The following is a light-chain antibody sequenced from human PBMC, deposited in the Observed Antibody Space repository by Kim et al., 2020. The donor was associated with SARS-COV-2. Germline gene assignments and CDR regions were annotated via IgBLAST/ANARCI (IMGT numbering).Light chain of an antibody. Sequence: ASVGDTVTITCRASESLNKWLAWYQQKPGKAPKLLIYRASNLDSGAPSRFSGSGSETQFTLTISSVQPEDFATYFCLQHSTYPITFGQGTRLEIK. CDR2: RAS. V-gene: IGKV1-5*03. CDR3: LQHSTYPIT. J-gene: IGKJ5*01. CDR1: ESLNKW.